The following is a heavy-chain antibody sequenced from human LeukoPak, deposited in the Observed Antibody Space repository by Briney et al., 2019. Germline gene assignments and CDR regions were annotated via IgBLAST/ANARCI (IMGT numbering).Heavy chain of an antibody. D-gene: IGHD5-24*01. CDR3: ARDAPVRLKWLQLTRYYYYYMDV. CDR1: GGSISSGGYY. J-gene: IGHJ6*03. V-gene: IGHV4-31*03. CDR2: IYYSGST. Sequence: SQTLSLTCTVSGGSISSGGYYWSWIRQHPGKGLEWIGYIYYSGSTYYNPSLKSRVTISVDTSKNQFSLKLSSVTAADTAVYYCARDAPVRLKWLQLTRYYYYYMDVWGKGTTVTVSS.